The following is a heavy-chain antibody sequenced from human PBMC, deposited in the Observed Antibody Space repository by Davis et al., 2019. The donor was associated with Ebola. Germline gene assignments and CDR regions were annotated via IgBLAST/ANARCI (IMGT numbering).Heavy chain of an antibody. D-gene: IGHD6-13*01. V-gene: IGHV4-34*01. CDR1: GGSFSGYY. CDR2: INHSGST. J-gene: IGHJ6*02. CDR3: ARGHSSSWGHYYYGMDV. Sequence: MPSETLSLTCAVYGGSFSGYYWSWIRQPPGKGLEWIGEINHSGSTNYNPSLKSRVTISVDTSKNQFSLKLSSVTAADTAVYYCARGHSSSWGHYYYGMDVWGQGTTVTVSS.